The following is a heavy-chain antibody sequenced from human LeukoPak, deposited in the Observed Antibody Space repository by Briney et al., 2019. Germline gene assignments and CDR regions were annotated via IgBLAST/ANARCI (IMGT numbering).Heavy chain of an antibody. CDR3: ARGGYCSSTSCYEYFLDY. Sequence: GGSLRLSCAASGFTFSSYAMHWVRQAPGKGLEWVAVISYDGSNKYYADSVKGRFTISRDNSKNTLYLQMNSLRAEDTAVYYCARGGYCSSTSCYEYFLDYWGQGTLVTVSS. V-gene: IGHV3-30*04. CDR2: ISYDGSNK. D-gene: IGHD2-2*01. CDR1: GFTFSSYA. J-gene: IGHJ4*02.